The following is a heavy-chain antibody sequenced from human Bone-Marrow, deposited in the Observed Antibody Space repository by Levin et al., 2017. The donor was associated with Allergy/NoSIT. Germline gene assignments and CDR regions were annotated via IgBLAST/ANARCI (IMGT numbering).Heavy chain of an antibody. V-gene: IGHV3-30-3*01. D-gene: IGHD3-16*01. CDR2: ISFDGSSI. CDR1: GFTFSNYA. CDR3: ARDRGWGPIGYFDY. J-gene: IGHJ4*02. Sequence: GGSLRLSCAVSGFTFSNYAMHWVRQAPGKGLEWVALISFDGSSIYFADSVKGRLSISRDNSKNTLYLQMDSLRAEDTAVYYCARDRGWGPIGYFDYWGQGSLVTVSS.